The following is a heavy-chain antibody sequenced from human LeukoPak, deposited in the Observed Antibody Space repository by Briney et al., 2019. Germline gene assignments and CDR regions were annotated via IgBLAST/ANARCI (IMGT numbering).Heavy chain of an antibody. CDR3: ARGIPLLWFGELSHNDY. V-gene: IGHV1-8*01. CDR1: GYTFTSYD. CDR2: MNPNSGNT. Sequence: ASVKVSCKASGYTFTSYDINWVRQATGQGLEWMGWMNPNSGNTGYAQKFQGRVTMTRNTSISTAYMELSSLRSEDTAVYYCARGIPLLWFGELSHNDYWGQGTLVTVSS. J-gene: IGHJ4*02. D-gene: IGHD3-10*01.